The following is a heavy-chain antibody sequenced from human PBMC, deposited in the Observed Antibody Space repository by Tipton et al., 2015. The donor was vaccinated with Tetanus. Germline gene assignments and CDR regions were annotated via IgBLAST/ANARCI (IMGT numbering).Heavy chain of an antibody. J-gene: IGHJ2*01. CDR3: ARDFSSGTAAAADWYFDL. CDR1: GYTFTSYY. Sequence: QLVQSGAEVKKPGASVKVSCKASGYTFTSYYMHWVRQVPGQGLEWMGIINPSGGSTSYAQKFQGRVTMTRDTSTSTVYMELSSLRSEDTAVYYCARDFSSGTAAAADWYFDLWGRGTLVTVSS. V-gene: IGHV1-46*01. D-gene: IGHD6-13*01. CDR2: INPSGGST.